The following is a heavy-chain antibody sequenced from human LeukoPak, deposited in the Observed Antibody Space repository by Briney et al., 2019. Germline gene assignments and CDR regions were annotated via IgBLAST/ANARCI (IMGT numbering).Heavy chain of an antibody. V-gene: IGHV1-8*03. CDR2: MNPNSGNT. J-gene: IGHJ6*03. CDR3: ARKAFPNDYYYMDV. CDR1: GYTFTSYG. D-gene: IGHD2/OR15-2a*01. Sequence: ASVKVSCKASGYTFTSYGISWVRQATGQGLEWMGWMNPNSGNTGYAQKFQGRVTITRNTSISTAYMELSSLRSEDTAVYYCARKAFPNDYYYMDVWGKGTTVTVSS.